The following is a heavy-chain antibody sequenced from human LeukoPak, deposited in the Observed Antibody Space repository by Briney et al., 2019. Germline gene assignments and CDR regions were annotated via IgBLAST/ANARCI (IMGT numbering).Heavy chain of an antibody. CDR1: GFIFSDYG. V-gene: IGHV3-30*02. Sequence: GGSLRLSCAASGFIFSDYGMHWVRQAPGKGLEWVTFIRYDGSNKYYADSVKGRFTISRDNSKNILYLQMNSLSSEGTAVYYCAKEGTASKPSDLDYWGQGTLVTVSS. CDR2: IRYDGSNK. D-gene: IGHD1/OR15-1a*01. CDR3: AKEGTASKPSDLDY. J-gene: IGHJ4*02.